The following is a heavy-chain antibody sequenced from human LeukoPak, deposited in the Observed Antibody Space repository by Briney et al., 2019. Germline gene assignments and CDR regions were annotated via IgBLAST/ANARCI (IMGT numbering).Heavy chain of an antibody. CDR1: GFTFSSYG. J-gene: IGHJ5*02. Sequence: GGSLRLSCAASGFTFSSYGMGWVRQAPGKGLEWVSSISGGGETTYYADSVKGRFPISRDNSKNTLYLQMNSLRAEDTAVYYCARGAYGSGSYGDNWFDPWGQGTLVTVSS. CDR2: ISGGGETT. V-gene: IGHV3-23*01. D-gene: IGHD3-10*01. CDR3: ARGAYGSGSYGDNWFDP.